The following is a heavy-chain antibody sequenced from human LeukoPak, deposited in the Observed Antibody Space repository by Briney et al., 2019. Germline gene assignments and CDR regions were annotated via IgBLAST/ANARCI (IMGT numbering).Heavy chain of an antibody. CDR2: ISAYNGNT. V-gene: IGHV1-18*01. CDR1: GYTFTSYG. J-gene: IGHJ6*03. Sequence: RASVKASCKASGYTFTSYGISWVRQAPGQGLEWMGWISAYNGNTNYAQKLQGRVTMTTDTSTSTAYMELRSLRSDDTAVYYCARGPEKIFGVVPTDYYYMDVWGKGTTVTVSS. CDR3: ARGPEKIFGVVPTDYYYMDV. D-gene: IGHD3-3*01.